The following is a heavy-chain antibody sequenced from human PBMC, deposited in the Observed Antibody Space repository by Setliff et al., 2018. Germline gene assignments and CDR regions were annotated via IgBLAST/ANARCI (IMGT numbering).Heavy chain of an antibody. D-gene: IGHD3-10*01. V-gene: IGHV4-39*01. J-gene: IGHJ4*02. CDR3: ARCYGVRGVAYYFDY. CDR1: GGSISSSSYY. CDR2: IYYSGST. Sequence: SETLSLTCTVSGGSISSSSYYWGWIRQPPGKGLEWIGSIYYSGSTYYNPSLKRRVTISVDTSKNHFSLKLSSVTAADTAVYYCARCYGVRGVAYYFDYWGQGTLVTVSS.